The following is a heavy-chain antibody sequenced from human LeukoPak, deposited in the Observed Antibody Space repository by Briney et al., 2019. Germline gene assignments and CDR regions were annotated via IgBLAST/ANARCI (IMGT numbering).Heavy chain of an antibody. D-gene: IGHD3-10*01. CDR1: GFTFSSYW. V-gene: IGHV3-7*04. CDR2: IKQDGSEK. Sequence: GGSLRLSCAASGFTFSSYWMSWVRQAPGKGLEWVANIKQDGSEKYYVDSVKGRFTISRDNAKNSLYLQMNSLRAEDTAVYYCARGSGLWFGKLGYWGQGTLVTVSP. J-gene: IGHJ4*02. CDR3: ARGSGLWFGKLGY.